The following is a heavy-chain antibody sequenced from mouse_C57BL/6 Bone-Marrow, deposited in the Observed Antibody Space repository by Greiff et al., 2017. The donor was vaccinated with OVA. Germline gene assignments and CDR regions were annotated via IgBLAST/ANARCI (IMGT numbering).Heavy chain of an antibody. V-gene: IGHV1-77*01. D-gene: IGHD2-1*01. CDR2: IGPGSGST. Sequence: QVQLQQSGAELVKPGASVKISCKASGYTFTDCYINWVKQRPGQGLEWIGKIGPGSGSTYYNEKFKGKATLTADKSSSTAYMQLSSLTSEDSAVYFCARSRSLYYLYAMDYWGQGTSVTVSS. J-gene: IGHJ4*01. CDR1: GYTFTDCY. CDR3: ARSRSLYYLYAMDY.